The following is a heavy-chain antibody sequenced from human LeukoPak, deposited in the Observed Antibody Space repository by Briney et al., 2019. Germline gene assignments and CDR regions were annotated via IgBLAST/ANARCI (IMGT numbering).Heavy chain of an antibody. CDR1: GFTVSSNY. Sequence: GGSLRLSCAASGFTVSSNYMSWVRQAPGKGLEWVSVIYSDSSADYADSVKGRFTISRDDAKNTLYLQMNSLSAGDTAVYYCARAPRPFDNSDYYFDYWGQGSLVTVSS. CDR2: IYSDSSA. V-gene: IGHV3-53*01. J-gene: IGHJ4*02. D-gene: IGHD6-25*01. CDR3: ARAPRPFDNSDYYFDY.